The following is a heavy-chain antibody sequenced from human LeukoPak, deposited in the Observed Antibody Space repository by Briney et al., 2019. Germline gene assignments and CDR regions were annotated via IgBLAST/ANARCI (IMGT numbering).Heavy chain of an antibody. V-gene: IGHV3-23*01. CDR2: ISGSGGTT. D-gene: IGHD4-17*01. J-gene: IGHJ4*02. CDR3: AKEIWPTVTTPGWTYFDY. Sequence: GGSLRLSCAASGFTFSSFGMRWVRQAPGKGLEWVSAISGSGGTTYYADSVKGRFTISRDNSKKTMYLQMNSLRAEDTAVYYCAKEIWPTVTTPGWTYFDYWGQGALVTVSS. CDR1: GFTFSSFG.